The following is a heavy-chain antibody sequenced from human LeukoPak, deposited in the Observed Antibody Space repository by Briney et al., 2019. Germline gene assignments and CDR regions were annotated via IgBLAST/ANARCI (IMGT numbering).Heavy chain of an antibody. CDR1: GGSISSYY. CDR3: ARLVKVRGGYFDY. CDR2: IYYSGST. V-gene: IGHV4-59*08. Sequence: SETLSLTCTVSGGSISSYYWSWIRQPPGKGLEWIGYIYYSGSTYYNPSLKSRVTISVDTSKNQFSLKLSSVTAADTAVYYCARLVKVRGGYFDYWGQGTLVTVSS. D-gene: IGHD3-10*01. J-gene: IGHJ4*02.